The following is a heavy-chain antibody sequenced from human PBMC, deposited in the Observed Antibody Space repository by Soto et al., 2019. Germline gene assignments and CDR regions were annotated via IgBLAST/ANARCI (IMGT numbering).Heavy chain of an antibody. D-gene: IGHD2-2*01. CDR2: IIPIFGTA. V-gene: IGHV1-69*01. J-gene: IGHJ3*02. CDR1: GGTFSSYA. Sequence: VNVSFKASGGTFSSYAISWVRQAPGQGLEWMGGIIPIFGTANYAQKFQGRVTITADESTSTAYMELSSLRSEDTAVYYCARSYQPDDAFDIWGQGTMVTVSS. CDR3: ARSYQPDDAFDI.